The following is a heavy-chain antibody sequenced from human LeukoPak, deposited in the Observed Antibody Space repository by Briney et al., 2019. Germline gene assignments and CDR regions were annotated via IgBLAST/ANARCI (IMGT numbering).Heavy chain of an antibody. CDR2: ISWNSGSI. CDR1: GFTFDDYA. J-gene: IGHJ4*02. CDR3: AKALPSRGYSYGVDY. D-gene: IGHD5-18*01. Sequence: GGSLRLSCAASGFTFDDYAMHWVRQAPGKGLEWVSGISWNSGSIGYADSVKGRFTISRDNAKNSLYLQMNSLRAEDTALYYCAKALPSRGYSYGVDYWGQGTLVTVSS. V-gene: IGHV3-9*01.